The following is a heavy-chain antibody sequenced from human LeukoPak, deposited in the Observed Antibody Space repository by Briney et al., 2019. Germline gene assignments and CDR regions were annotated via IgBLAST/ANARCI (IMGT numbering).Heavy chain of an antibody. Sequence: PSETLSLTCTVSGGSISSYYWSWIRQPPGKGLEWIGYIYYSGSTNYNPSLKNRVTISVDRSKNQFSLKLSSVTAADTAVYYCARRVDSSGYFDAFDIWGQGTMVTVSS. D-gene: IGHD3-22*01. CDR2: IYYSGST. V-gene: IGHV4-59*08. CDR3: ARRVDSSGYFDAFDI. CDR1: GGSISSYY. J-gene: IGHJ3*02.